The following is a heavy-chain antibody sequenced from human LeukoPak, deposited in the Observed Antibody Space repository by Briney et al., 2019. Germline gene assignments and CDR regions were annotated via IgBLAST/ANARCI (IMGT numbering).Heavy chain of an antibody. Sequence: GGSLRLSCAASGFXFSDYYMSWIRQAPGKGLEWVSYISSSSSYTNHADSVKGRFTISRDNAKNSLYLQMNSLRAEDTAVYYCARAYSSGWYGDYWGQGTLVTVSS. V-gene: IGHV3-11*06. CDR3: ARAYSSGWYGDY. CDR2: ISSSSSYT. D-gene: IGHD6-19*01. J-gene: IGHJ4*02. CDR1: GFXFSDYY.